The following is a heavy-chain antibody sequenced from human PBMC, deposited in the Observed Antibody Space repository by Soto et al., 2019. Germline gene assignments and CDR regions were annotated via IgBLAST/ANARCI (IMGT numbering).Heavy chain of an antibody. J-gene: IGHJ4*02. CDR1: GFTFSSYA. V-gene: IGHV3-30-3*01. Sequence: QVQLVESGGGVVQPGRSLRLSCAASGFTFSSYAMHWVRQAPGKGLEWVAVISYDGSNKYYADSVKGRFTISRDNSKNTLYLQMNSLRAEDTAVYYCARESGSYWDFDYWGRGTLVTVSS. CDR2: ISYDGSNK. D-gene: IGHD6-13*01. CDR3: ARESGSYWDFDY.